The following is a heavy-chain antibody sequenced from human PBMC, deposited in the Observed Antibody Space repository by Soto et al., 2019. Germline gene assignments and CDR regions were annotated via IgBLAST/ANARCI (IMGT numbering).Heavy chain of an antibody. CDR2: IAVSGHRT. CDR3: ANNVYGGYVYFDY. V-gene: IGHV3-23*01. Sequence: XGSLRLSCSASGFTFSNYAMTWVRQAPGKGLEWVSSIAVSGHRTYHADSVKGRFSISRDNSKSTAYLEMNRLRAEDTAVYYCANNVYGGYVYFDYWGQGTTVTVYS. J-gene: IGHJ4*02. CDR1: GFTFSNYA. D-gene: IGHD5-12*01.